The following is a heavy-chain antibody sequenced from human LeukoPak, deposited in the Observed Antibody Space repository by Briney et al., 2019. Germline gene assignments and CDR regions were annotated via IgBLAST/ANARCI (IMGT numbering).Heavy chain of an antibody. CDR2: IYYSGST. D-gene: IGHD3-10*01. CDR3: ARRSYYYGSGSYYKRGPFDY. Sequence: PSETLSLTCTVSGGSISSSSYYWGWIRQPPGKGLEWIGSIYYSGSTYYNPSLKSRVTISVDTSKNQFSLKLSSVTAADTAVYYCARRSYYYGSGSYYKRGPFDYWGQGTLVTVSS. J-gene: IGHJ4*02. V-gene: IGHV4-39*07. CDR1: GGSISSSSYY.